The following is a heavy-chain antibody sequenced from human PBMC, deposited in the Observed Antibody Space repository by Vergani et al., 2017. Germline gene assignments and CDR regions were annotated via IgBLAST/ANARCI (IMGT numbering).Heavy chain of an antibody. CDR1: GGSISSGGYY. CDR2: IYYSGST. CDR3: ARAEGNEWLLLYPIDY. Sequence: QVQLQESGPGLVKPSQTLSLTCTVSGGSISSGGYYWSWIRQHPGKGLEWIGYIYYSGSTYYNPSLKSRVTISVDTSKNQFSLKLSSVTAADTAVYYCARAEGNEWLLLYPIDYWGQGTLVTVSS. J-gene: IGHJ4*02. D-gene: IGHD3-22*01. V-gene: IGHV4-31*03.